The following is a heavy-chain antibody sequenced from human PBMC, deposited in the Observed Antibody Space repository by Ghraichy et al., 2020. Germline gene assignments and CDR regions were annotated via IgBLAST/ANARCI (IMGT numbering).Heavy chain of an antibody. CDR1: RFTFSSYG. CDR3: EKDRQPYCSYGSCYSGIDY. Sequence: GGSLRLSCAATRFTFSSYGMHWVRQAPGKGLEWVTFIRYDGSNKYYADSVKGRFTISRDNSKNTLYLQMNSLRAEDTAVFYCEKDRQPYCSYGSCYSGIDYWGQGTLVTVSS. CDR2: IRYDGSNK. D-gene: IGHD2-15*01. V-gene: IGHV3-30*02. J-gene: IGHJ4*02.